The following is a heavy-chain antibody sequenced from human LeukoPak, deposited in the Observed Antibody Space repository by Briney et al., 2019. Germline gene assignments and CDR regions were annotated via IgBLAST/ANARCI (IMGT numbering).Heavy chain of an antibody. D-gene: IGHD6-19*01. CDR3: ARANQQWLVPDAFDI. CDR1: VGTFISYA. V-gene: IGHV1-69*13. CDR2: IIPIFGTA. J-gene: IGHJ3*02. Sequence: SVKVSFKASVGTFISYAISWVRQAPGQGIEWMGGIIPIFGTANYAQKFQGRVTITADESTSTAYMEVSSLRSEDTAVYYCARANQQWLVPDAFDIWGQGTLVTVSS.